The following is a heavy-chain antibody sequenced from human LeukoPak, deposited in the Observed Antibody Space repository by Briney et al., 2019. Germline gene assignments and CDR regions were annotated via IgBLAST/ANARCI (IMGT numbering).Heavy chain of an antibody. CDR2: IYYSGST. D-gene: IGHD5-18*01. CDR1: GGSISSYY. J-gene: IGHJ6*02. Sequence: SETLSLTCTVSGGSISSYYWSWIRQPPGKGLEWIGYIYYSGSTNYNPSLKSRVTISVDTSKNQFSLKLSSVTAADTAVYYCARVVTQHYYYYGMDVWGQGTLVTVSS. V-gene: IGHV4-59*01. CDR3: ARVVTQHYYYYGMDV.